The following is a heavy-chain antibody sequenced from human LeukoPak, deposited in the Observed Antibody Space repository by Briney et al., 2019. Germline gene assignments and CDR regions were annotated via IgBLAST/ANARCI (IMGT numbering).Heavy chain of an antibody. J-gene: IGHJ6*03. D-gene: IGHD3-3*02. Sequence: PSETLSLTCTVSGGSISSGDYYWSWIRQPPGKGLEWIGRIHSGGTTNYNPSLMSRVTLSIDKSKKHISLRLTSVTAADTASYYCARDNGSGYTKGYEHYYYYLDVWGKGTTVTVSS. CDR3: ARDNGSGYTKGYEHYYYYLDV. V-gene: IGHV4-61*08. CDR2: IHSGGTT. CDR1: GGSISSGDYY.